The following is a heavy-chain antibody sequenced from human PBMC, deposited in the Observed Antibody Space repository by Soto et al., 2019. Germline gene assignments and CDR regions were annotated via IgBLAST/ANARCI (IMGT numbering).Heavy chain of an antibody. D-gene: IGHD3-10*01. J-gene: IGHJ6*02. CDR1: GGSISSGGYY. CDR3: AREVRSGSYYKLYYYYGMDV. V-gene: IGHV4-31*03. Sequence: PSETLSLTCTVSGGSISSGGYYWSWIRQHPGKGLEWIGYIYYSGSTYYNPSLKSRVTISVDTSKNQFSLKLSSVTAADTAVYYCAREVRSGSYYKLYYYYGMDVWGQGTTVTVPS. CDR2: IYYSGST.